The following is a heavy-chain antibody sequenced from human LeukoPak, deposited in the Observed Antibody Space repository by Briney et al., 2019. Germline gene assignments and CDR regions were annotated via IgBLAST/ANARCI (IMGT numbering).Heavy chain of an antibody. D-gene: IGHD6-19*01. CDR2: IYSGGST. V-gene: IGHV3-53*01. CDR1: GFTVSSNY. Sequence: GGSLRLSCAASGFTVSSNYMSWVRQAPGKGLEWVSIIYSGGSTFYADSVKGRFTISRDNSKNTLYLQMNSLRAEDTAVYYCARDSRDGSGWTNGGDWFDPWGQGTLVTVFS. J-gene: IGHJ5*02. CDR3: ARDSRDGSGWTNGGDWFDP.